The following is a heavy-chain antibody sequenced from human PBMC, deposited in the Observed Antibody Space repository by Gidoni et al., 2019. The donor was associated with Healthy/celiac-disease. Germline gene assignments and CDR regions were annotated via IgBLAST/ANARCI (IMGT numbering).Heavy chain of an antibody. J-gene: IGHJ3*02. CDR2: ICYDGINK. Sequence: QVQLVESVGCVVQPGSSLRLSCSPSGFPLRSYGMPRARRAPVKGLEWVAVICYDGINKYYADSVKGRFTISRDNSKNTLYLQMNSLRAEDTAVYYCARDRRQPRYDSSGILRPLYAFDIWGQGTMVTVSS. D-gene: IGHD3-22*01. V-gene: IGHV3-33*01. CDR3: ARDRRQPRYDSSGILRPLYAFDI. CDR1: GFPLRSYG.